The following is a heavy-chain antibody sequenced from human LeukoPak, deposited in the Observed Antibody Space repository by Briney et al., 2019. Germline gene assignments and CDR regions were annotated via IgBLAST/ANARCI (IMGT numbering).Heavy chain of an antibody. Sequence: GGSLRLSCAASGFTFRSYTMSWVRQAPGKGLEWVSGIGGSGYSTYYVDSVKGRFTISRDNSKNTLYLQMNSLRAEDAAVYYCAFDYGDSDAFDIWGQGTMVTVSS. J-gene: IGHJ3*02. D-gene: IGHD4-17*01. CDR3: AFDYGDSDAFDI. CDR1: GFTFRSYT. V-gene: IGHV3-23*01. CDR2: IGGSGYST.